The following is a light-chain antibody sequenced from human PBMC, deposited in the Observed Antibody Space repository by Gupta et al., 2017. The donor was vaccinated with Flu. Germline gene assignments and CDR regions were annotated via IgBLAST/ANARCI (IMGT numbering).Light chain of an antibody. CDR2: GAF. Sequence: LPWFHQNPGQALRPHIYGAFNRATGIPDRFSGSGSGTDFTLTISRQEPDIFSVYYCHHFGSSPRTFGQGSKVG. CDR3: HHFGSSPRT. V-gene: IGKV3-20*01. J-gene: IGKJ1*01.